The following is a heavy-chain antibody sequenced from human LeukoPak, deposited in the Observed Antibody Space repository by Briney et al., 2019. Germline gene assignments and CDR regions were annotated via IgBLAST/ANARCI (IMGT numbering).Heavy chain of an antibody. CDR1: GGSISNDY. CDR2: IHSGGTT. CDR3: ARDNPSGYTYGYEHYYYYIDV. Sequence: SETLSLTCTVSGGSISNDYFTWIRQPAGKGLEWIGRIHSGGTTSYNPSLMSRVTLSVDTSKKQISLRLTSVTAADTALYYCARDNPSGYTYGYEHYYYYIDVWGKGTTVTVSS. J-gene: IGHJ6*03. D-gene: IGHD5-18*01. V-gene: IGHV4-4*07.